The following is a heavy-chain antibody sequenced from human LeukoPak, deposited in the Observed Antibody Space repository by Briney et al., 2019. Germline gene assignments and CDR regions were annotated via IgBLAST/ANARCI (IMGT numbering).Heavy chain of an antibody. J-gene: IGHJ4*02. CDR1: GFTFSNYN. D-gene: IGHD6-19*01. CDR3: ARGRAVAANYYFDY. CDR2: ISSSSSTI. Sequence: GGSLRLSCAASGFTFSNYNMNWVRQAPGKGLERVSYISSSSSTIYYADSVKGRFTISRDNAKNSLYLQMNSLRAEDTAVYYCARGRAVAANYYFDYWGQGTLVTVSS. V-gene: IGHV3-48*01.